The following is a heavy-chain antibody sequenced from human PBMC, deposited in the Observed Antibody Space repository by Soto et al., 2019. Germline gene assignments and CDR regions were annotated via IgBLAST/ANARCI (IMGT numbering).Heavy chain of an antibody. V-gene: IGHV1-3*01. D-gene: IGHD3-10*01. CDR1: GYTFTSYA. CDR2: INAGNGNT. J-gene: IGHJ4*02. CDR3: ARDFSWFGELIASDY. Sequence: QVQLVQSGAEVKKPGASVKVSWKASGYTFTSYAMHWVRQAPGQRLEWMGWINAGNGNTKYSQKFQGRVTITRDTSASTAYMELSSLRSEDTAVYYCARDFSWFGELIASDYWGQGTLVTVFS.